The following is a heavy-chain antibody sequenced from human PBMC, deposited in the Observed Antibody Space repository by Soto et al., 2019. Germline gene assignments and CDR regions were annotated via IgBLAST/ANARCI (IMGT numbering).Heavy chain of an antibody. J-gene: IGHJ6*02. CDR1: GFTVSSNY. D-gene: IGHD6-25*01. Sequence: TVETLSLSCAASGFTVSSNYMSWVRQAPGKGLEWVSVIYSGGSTYYADSVKGRFTISRDNSKNTLYLQMNSLRAEDTAVYYCAREFSGGMDVWGQGTTVTVSS. CDR3: AREFSGGMDV. CDR2: IYSGGST. V-gene: IGHV3-53*01.